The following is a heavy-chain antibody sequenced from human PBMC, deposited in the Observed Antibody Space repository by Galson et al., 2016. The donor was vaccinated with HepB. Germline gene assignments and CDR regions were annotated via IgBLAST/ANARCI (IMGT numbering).Heavy chain of an antibody. CDR2: IHPRDSHT. V-gene: IGHV5-10-1*01. D-gene: IGHD3-16*01. J-gene: IGHJ4*02. Sequence: QSGAEVKKPGESLKISCQGSGYIFNDYWIGWVRQMPGKGLEWMGRIHPRDSHTSYSPSFRGHVTFSIEKSLNTAFLQWTNLEASDSGTYFCARGFVGDGIDYWGQGTLVTVSS. CDR1: GYIFNDYW. CDR3: ARGFVGDGIDY.